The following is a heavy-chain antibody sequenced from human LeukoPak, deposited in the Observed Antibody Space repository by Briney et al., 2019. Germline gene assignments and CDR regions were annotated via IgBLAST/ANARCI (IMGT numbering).Heavy chain of an antibody. V-gene: IGHV4-39*01. D-gene: IGHD6-13*01. CDR2: IXYXXXT. CDR1: GGSISXSSYY. CDR3: AXVAAAATHNGEYFDY. Sequence: SETLSLTCTVSGGSISXSSYYWGWIRQPPXXXXXXXXXIXYXXXTXXXXXXXXXXXXXXDTSKNQFSLKLSAVTAADTAVYYXAXVAAAATHNGEYFDYWGQGTLVTVSS. J-gene: IGHJ4*02.